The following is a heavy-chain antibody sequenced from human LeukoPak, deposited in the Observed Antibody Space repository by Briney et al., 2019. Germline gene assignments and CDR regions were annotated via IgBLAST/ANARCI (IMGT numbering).Heavy chain of an antibody. D-gene: IGHD3-10*01. Sequence: SETLSLTCAVYGGSFSGYYWSWIRQPPGKGLEWIGEISHSGSTNYNPSLKSRVTISVDTSKNQFSLKLSSVTAADTAVYYCATNYYGSGSLNWFDPWGQGTLVTVSS. CDR3: ATNYYGSGSLNWFDP. CDR1: GGSFSGYY. J-gene: IGHJ5*02. V-gene: IGHV4-34*01. CDR2: ISHSGST.